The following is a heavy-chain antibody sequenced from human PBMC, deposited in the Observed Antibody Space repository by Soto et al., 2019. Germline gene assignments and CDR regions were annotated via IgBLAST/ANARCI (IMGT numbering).Heavy chain of an antibody. J-gene: IGHJ4*02. D-gene: IGHD2-15*01. CDR3: VTYGGRWMAY. CDR2: IRQDGSVE. CDR1: GFIFSSYW. Sequence: GSLRLSCTASGFIFSSYWMNWVRQAPGKGPEWVATIRQDGSVEYYVDSVKGRFTISRDNAKNSLYLQMNSLRPEDTAVYYCVTYGGRWMAYWGQGAVVTVSS. V-gene: IGHV3-7*03.